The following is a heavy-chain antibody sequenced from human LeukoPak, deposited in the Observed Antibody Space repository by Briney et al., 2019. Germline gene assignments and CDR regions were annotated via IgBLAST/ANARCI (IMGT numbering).Heavy chain of an antibody. D-gene: IGHD1-26*01. CDR3: AKDSGTCCWYFDL. Sequence: GGSLRLSCAASEFTFSSYDMTWVRQAPGKGLEWVSSISHSGGSTYADSVKGRFTISRDNSKNTLYLQMNNLRAGDAAVYYCAKDSGTCCWYFDLWGRGTLVTVSS. J-gene: IGHJ2*01. V-gene: IGHV3-23*01. CDR2: ISHSGGST. CDR1: EFTFSSYD.